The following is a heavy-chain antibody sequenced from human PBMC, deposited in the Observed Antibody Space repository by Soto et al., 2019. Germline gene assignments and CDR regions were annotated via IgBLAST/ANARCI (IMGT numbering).Heavy chain of an antibody. CDR3: ARKMPVTVTTPLDYYYGMDV. Sequence: HPGGSLRLSCAASGFTFSSYSMNWVRQAPGKGLEWVSYISSSSSTIYYADSVKVRFTISRDNAKNSLYLQMNSLRDEDTAVYYCARKMPVTVTTPLDYYYGMDVWGQGTTVTVPS. D-gene: IGHD4-17*01. CDR1: GFTFSSYS. CDR2: ISSSSSTI. J-gene: IGHJ6*02. V-gene: IGHV3-48*02.